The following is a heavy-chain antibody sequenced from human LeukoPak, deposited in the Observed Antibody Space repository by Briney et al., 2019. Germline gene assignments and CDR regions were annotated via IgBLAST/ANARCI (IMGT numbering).Heavy chain of an antibody. CDR2: ISGSGGST. CDR3: AMLPHLFYYDSSGSYY. CDR1: GFTFSSYA. D-gene: IGHD3-22*01. J-gene: IGHJ4*02. Sequence: PGGSLRLSCAASGFTFSSYAMTWVRQAPGKGLEWVSAISGSGGSTYYVDSVKGRFTISRDNSKNTLYLQMNSLRAEDTAVYYCAMLPHLFYYDSSGSYYWGQGTLVTVSS. V-gene: IGHV3-23*01.